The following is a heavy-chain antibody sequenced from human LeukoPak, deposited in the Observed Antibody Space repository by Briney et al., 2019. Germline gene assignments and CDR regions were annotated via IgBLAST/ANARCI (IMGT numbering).Heavy chain of an antibody. Sequence: GGSLRLSCSASGFTFSSYAMHWVRQAPGKGLEYVSAISSNGGSTYYADSVKGRFTISRDNSKNTLYLQMSSLRAEDTAVYYCVKDFDSSIPRFDPWGQGTLVTVSS. CDR1: GFTFSSYA. CDR2: ISSNGGST. CDR3: VKDFDSSIPRFDP. J-gene: IGHJ5*02. V-gene: IGHV3-64D*06. D-gene: IGHD6-13*01.